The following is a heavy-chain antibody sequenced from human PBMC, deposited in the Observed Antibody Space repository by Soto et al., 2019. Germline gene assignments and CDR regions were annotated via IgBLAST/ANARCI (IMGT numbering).Heavy chain of an antibody. CDR1: GGSMSSGGYS. Sequence: SETLSLTCAVSGGSMSSGGYSWNWIRQPPGKGLEWIGYIYYSGSTNYNPSLKSRVTISVDTSKNQFSLKLRSVTAADTAVYFCVRGQPHRITIFEVVIRSYDYGMDVWGQGTTVTVSS. V-gene: IGHV4-61*08. CDR3: VRGQPHRITIFEVVIRSYDYGMDV. J-gene: IGHJ6*02. D-gene: IGHD3-3*02. CDR2: IYYSGST.